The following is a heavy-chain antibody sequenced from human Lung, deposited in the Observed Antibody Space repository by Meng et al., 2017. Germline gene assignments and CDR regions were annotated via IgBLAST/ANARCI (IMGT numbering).Heavy chain of an antibody. CDR1: GYTFTAYY. Sequence: QVQLVQSGADVKKPGASVNVPCKASGYTFTAYYIHWVRQAPGQGLEWMGRINPNSGGTNFAQKFQGRVIMTRDTSISTAYMELSSLGFDDTAVYCCAKALGWGSSPDYWGQGILVTVSS. CDR3: AKALGWGSSPDY. CDR2: INPNSGGT. J-gene: IGHJ4*02. V-gene: IGHV1-2*06. D-gene: IGHD2-21*01.